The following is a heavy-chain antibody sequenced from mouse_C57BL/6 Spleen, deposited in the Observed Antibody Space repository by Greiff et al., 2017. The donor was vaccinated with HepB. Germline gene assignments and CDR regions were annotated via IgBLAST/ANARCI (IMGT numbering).Heavy chain of an antibody. CDR1: GYTFTEYT. D-gene: IGHD2-4*01. V-gene: IGHV1-62-2*01. Sequence: VQLQQSGAELVKPGASVKLSCKASGYTFTEYTIHWVKQRSGQGLEWIGWFYPGSGSIKYNEKFKDKATLTADKSSSTVYMELSRLTSEDSAVYFGARHEGGSDDYEAWFAYWGQGTLVTVSA. CDR3: ARHEGGSDDYEAWFAY. CDR2: FYPGSGSI. J-gene: IGHJ3*01.